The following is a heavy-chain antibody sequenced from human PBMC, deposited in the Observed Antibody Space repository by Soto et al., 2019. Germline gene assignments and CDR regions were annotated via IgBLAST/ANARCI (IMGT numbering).Heavy chain of an antibody. CDR1: GGTFSSYT. CDR2: IIPILGIA. CDR3: ARGGTMVRGVIIMVI. D-gene: IGHD3-10*01. J-gene: IGHJ4*02. Sequence: RASVKVSCKASGGTFSSYTISWVRQAPGQGLEWMGRIIPILGIANYAQKFQGRVTITADKSTSTAYMELSSLRSEDTAVYYCARGGTMVRGVIIMVIWGQGTLVTVSS. V-gene: IGHV1-69*02.